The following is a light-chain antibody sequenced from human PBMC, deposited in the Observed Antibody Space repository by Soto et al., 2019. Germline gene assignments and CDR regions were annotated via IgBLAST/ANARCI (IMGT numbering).Light chain of an antibody. V-gene: IGKV1-39*01. CDR2: AAS. CDR1: QSMSIY. Sequence: DIQMTQSPSSLSASVGDRVTITCRASQSMSIYLNWYQQKPGKAPEFLIYAASSLQSGVPSRFSGSCAGTDFTLTISSLQPEDFATYYCQQNYINPRTFGPGTKV. CDR3: QQNYINPRT. J-gene: IGKJ1*01.